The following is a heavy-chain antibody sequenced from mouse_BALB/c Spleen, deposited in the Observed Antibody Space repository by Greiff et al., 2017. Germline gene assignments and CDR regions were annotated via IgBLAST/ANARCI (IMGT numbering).Heavy chain of an antibody. J-gene: IGHJ4*01. V-gene: IGHV5-17*02. Sequence: VQLVESGGGLVQPGGSRKLSCAASGFTFSSFGMHWVRQAPEKGLEWVAYISSGSSTIYYADTVKGRFTISRDNPKNTLFLQMTSLRSEDTAMYYCARSRAMDYWGQGTSVTVSS. CDR3: ARSRAMDY. CDR2: ISSGSSTI. CDR1: GFTFSSFG.